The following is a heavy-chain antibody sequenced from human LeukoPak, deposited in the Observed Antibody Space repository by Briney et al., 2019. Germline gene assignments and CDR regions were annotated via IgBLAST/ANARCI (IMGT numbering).Heavy chain of an antibody. D-gene: IGHD2-2*01. V-gene: IGHV1-2*04. CDR1: GYTFTGYY. CDR2: INPNSGGT. CDR3: AIQYQLLSRLFDY. Sequence: RASVKVSCKASGYTFTGYYMHWVRQAPGQGLEWMGWINPNSGGTNYAQKFQGWVTMTTDTSTSTAYMELRSLRSDDTAVYYCAIQYQLLSRLFDYWGQGTLVTVSS. J-gene: IGHJ4*02.